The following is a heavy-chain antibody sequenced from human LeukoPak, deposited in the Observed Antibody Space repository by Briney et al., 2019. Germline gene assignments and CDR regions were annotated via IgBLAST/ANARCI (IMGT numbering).Heavy chain of an antibody. Sequence: GGSLRLSCAASGFTFSSYEMNWVRQAPGKGLEWVSYISQSGSTKYYADSVKGRFTISRDNAKNSLYLQMNSLKTEDTAVYYYTRAYYYDSSDYYLPLYCYYYYMDVWGKGTTVTVSS. J-gene: IGHJ6*03. CDR3: TRAYYYDSSDYYLPLYCYYYYMDV. CDR1: GFTFSSYE. D-gene: IGHD3-22*01. V-gene: IGHV3-48*03. CDR2: ISQSGSTK.